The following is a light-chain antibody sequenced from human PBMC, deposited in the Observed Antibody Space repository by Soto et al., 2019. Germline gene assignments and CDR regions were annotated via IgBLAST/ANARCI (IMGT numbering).Light chain of an antibody. V-gene: IGKV3-20*01. CDR1: QSVSSY. CDR2: DAS. CDR3: QQYGDSPVT. Sequence: EIVMTQSPGTLSLSPGERATLYCRASQSVSSYLAWYQQKPGQAPRLLISDASDRATGIPDRFSGSGSGTDFTLTISRLVPEDFAVYYCQQYGDSPVTFGQGTKVDIK. J-gene: IGKJ1*01.